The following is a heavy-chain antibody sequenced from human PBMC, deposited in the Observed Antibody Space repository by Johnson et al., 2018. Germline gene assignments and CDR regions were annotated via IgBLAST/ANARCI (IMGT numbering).Heavy chain of an antibody. CDR2: ISSSSSYI. CDR1: GFTFSSYS. J-gene: IGHJ6*02. V-gene: IGHV3-21*01. D-gene: IGHD3-3*01. Sequence: VQLVESGGGLVKPGGSLRLSCAASGFTFSSYSMNWVRQAPGKGLEWVSSISSSSSYIYYADAVKGRFTISRDNAKNSLYLQMNSLRAEDTAVYYLAREVGDYDCWPDVWGQGTTVTVSS. CDR3: AREVGDYDCWPDV.